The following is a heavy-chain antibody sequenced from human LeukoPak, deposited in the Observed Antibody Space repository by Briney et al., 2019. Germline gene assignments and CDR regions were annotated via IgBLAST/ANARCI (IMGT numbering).Heavy chain of an antibody. V-gene: IGHV1-69*05. Sequence: ASVKVSCKASGGTFSSYSISWVRQAPGQGLEWMGGIIPIFGTANYAREFQGRVTITTDESTSTAFIELSSLRSEDTAVYYCARAGSGYRSGWSEPGYWGQGTLVTVSS. CDR3: ARAGSGYRSGWSEPGY. D-gene: IGHD6-19*01. CDR2: IIPIFGTA. J-gene: IGHJ4*02. CDR1: GGTFSSYS.